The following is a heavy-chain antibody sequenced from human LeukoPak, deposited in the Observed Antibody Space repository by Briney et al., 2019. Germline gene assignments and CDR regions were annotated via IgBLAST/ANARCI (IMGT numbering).Heavy chain of an antibody. J-gene: IGHJ4*02. V-gene: IGHV3-66*01. D-gene: IGHD1-7*01. Sequence: GGSLRLSCSASGFTVSSNYMSWVRQAPGRGLEWVSVIYSGGSTYYADSVKGRFTISRDNSKNTLYLQMNSLRAEDTAVYYCARDLELLFWGQGTLVTVSS. CDR1: GFTVSSNY. CDR3: ARDLELLF. CDR2: IYSGGST.